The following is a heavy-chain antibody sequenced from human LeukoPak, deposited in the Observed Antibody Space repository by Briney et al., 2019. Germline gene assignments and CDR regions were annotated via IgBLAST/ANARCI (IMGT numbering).Heavy chain of an antibody. CDR1: GGSISTYY. V-gene: IGHV4-4*07. Sequence: PSETLSLTCTVSGGSISTYYWSWIRQPAGKGLEWIGRIYTSGSTNYNPSLKSRVTISVDTSKNQFSLKLSSVTAADTAVYYCAREGSSGWYLYFQHWGQGTLVTVSS. D-gene: IGHD6-19*01. CDR3: AREGSSGWYLYFQH. CDR2: IYTSGST. J-gene: IGHJ1*01.